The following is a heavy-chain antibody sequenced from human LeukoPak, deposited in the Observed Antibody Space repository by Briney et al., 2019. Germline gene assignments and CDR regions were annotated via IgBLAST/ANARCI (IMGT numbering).Heavy chain of an antibody. J-gene: IGHJ4*02. CDR2: IYYSGST. V-gene: IGHV4-39*07. D-gene: IGHD4-17*01. CDR3: ATYFYGDYATHYFDF. Sequence: PSETLSLTCTVSGGSISSSSYYWGWIRRPPGKGLEWIGSIYYSGSTYYNPSLKSRVTISVDTSKNQLSLKLSSVTAADTAVYYCATYFYGDYATHYFDFWGQGTLVTVSS. CDR1: GGSISSSSYY.